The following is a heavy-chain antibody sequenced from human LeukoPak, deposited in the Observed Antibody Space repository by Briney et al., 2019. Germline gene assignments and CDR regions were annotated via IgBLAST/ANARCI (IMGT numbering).Heavy chain of an antibody. D-gene: IGHD1-26*01. Sequence: GRSLRLSCAASGFTFDDYAMHWVRQAPGKGLEWVSGISWNSGSIGYADSVKGRFTISRDNAKNSLYLQMNRLRAEDMALYYCAKGLVGATSDAFDIWGQGTMVTVSS. CDR3: AKGLVGATSDAFDI. CDR2: ISWNSGSI. J-gene: IGHJ3*02. CDR1: GFTFDDYA. V-gene: IGHV3-9*03.